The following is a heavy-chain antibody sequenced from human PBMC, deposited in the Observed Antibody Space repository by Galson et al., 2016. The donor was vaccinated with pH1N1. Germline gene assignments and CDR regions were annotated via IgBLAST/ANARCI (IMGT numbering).Heavy chain of an antibody. CDR1: GYIFTSDY. CDR2: IDPSNGGT. V-gene: IGHV1-46*03. D-gene: IGHD3-10*01. J-gene: IGHJ4*02. Sequence: SVKVSCKASGYIFTSDYFHWVRQAPGQGLEWMGVIDPSNGGTTFAQKLQGLVTMTRDTSTSTVYMELRGLKSEDTAVYYCIRDRGRLREFWGQGTLVTVSS. CDR3: IRDRGRLREF.